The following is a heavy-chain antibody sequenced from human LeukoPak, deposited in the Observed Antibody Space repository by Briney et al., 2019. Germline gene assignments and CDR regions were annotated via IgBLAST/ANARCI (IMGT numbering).Heavy chain of an antibody. CDR3: ARDLLGEIEAAAGTLGLMH. V-gene: IGHV3-21*01. Sequence: PGGSLRLSCAASGFTFSSYSMNWVRQAPGKGLEWASSISSSSSYIYYADSVKGRFTISRDNAKNSLYLQMNSLRAEDTAVYYCARDLLGEIEAAAGTLGLMHWGQGTLVTVSS. D-gene: IGHD6-13*01. CDR1: GFTFSSYS. J-gene: IGHJ4*02. CDR2: ISSSSSYI.